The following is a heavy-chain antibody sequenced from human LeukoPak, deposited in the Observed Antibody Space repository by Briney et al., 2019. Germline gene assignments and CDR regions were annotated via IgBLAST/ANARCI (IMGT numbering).Heavy chain of an antibody. CDR2: IISSGSTI. V-gene: IGHV3-48*03. CDR3: AELGITMIGGV. CDR1: GFTFSSYE. Sequence: GGSLRLSCAASGFTFSSYEMNWVRQAPGKGLQWVSYIISSGSTIYYAASVKGRFTISRDNAKNSLYLQMNSLRAEDTAVYYCAELGITMIGGVWGKGTTVTISS. D-gene: IGHD3-10*02. J-gene: IGHJ6*04.